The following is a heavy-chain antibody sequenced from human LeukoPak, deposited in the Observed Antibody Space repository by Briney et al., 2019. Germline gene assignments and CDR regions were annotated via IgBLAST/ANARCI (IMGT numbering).Heavy chain of an antibody. CDR3: ASNHQNYYDSSGYGY. Sequence: GGSLRLSCAASGFTFSSYSMNWVRQAPGKGLERVSYISSSSSTIYYADSVKGRFTISRDNAKNSLYLQMNSLRAEDTAVYYCASNHQNYYDSSGYGYWGQGTLVTVSS. CDR2: ISSSSSTI. J-gene: IGHJ4*02. D-gene: IGHD3-22*01. CDR1: GFTFSSYS. V-gene: IGHV3-48*01.